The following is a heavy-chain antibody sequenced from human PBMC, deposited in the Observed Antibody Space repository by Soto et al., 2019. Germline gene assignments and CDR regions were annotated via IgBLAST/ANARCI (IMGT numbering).Heavy chain of an antibody. V-gene: IGHV1-69*13. D-gene: IGHD6-13*01. Sequence: ASVKVSCKASGYTFTSYGISWVRQAPGQGLEWMGGIIPNFGTTNYAQKLQGRVTITADESTSTAYMELSSLRSEDTAVYYCARVRYIAAAQGYYYGMDVWGQGTTVTVSS. CDR1: GYTFTSYG. CDR3: ARVRYIAAAQGYYYGMDV. CDR2: IIPNFGTT. J-gene: IGHJ6*02.